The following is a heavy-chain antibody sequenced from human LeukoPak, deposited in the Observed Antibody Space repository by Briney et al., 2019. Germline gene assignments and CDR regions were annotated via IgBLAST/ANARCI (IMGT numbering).Heavy chain of an antibody. CDR2: ISGSGDST. J-gene: IGHJ4*02. Sequence: GGSLRLSCAASGFTFSSYAMSWVRQAPGKGLEWVSAISGSGDSTYYADSVKGRLTISRDNSKNTLYLQINSLRAEDTAVYYCARVPTGGYYFDYWGQGTLVTVSS. CDR1: GFTFSSYA. CDR3: ARVPTGGYYFDY. D-gene: IGHD1-1*01. V-gene: IGHV3-23*01.